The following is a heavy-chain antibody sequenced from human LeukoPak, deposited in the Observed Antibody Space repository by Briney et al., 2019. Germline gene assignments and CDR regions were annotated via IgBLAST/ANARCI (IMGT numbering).Heavy chain of an antibody. Sequence: GGPLSFSCAAPGFTFSNNPFVWVPQVQGKGLKWASGINGNGGRTIHADSVKGRFTISRDNSRNTLYLQMNSLRADDTAIYYCGRDPNGDYIGAFDFWGQGTMVSVSS. J-gene: IGHJ3*01. CDR2: INGNGGRT. CDR3: GRDPNGDYIGAFDF. D-gene: IGHD4-17*01. CDR1: GFTFSNNP. V-gene: IGHV3-23*01.